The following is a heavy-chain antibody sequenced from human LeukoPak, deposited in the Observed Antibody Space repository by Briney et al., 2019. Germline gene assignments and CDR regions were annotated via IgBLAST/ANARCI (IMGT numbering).Heavy chain of an antibody. Sequence: SETLSLTCTVSGGSISSYYWSWIRQPAGKGLEWIGRIYTSGSTNYNPSLKSRVTMSVDTSKNQFSLKLSSVTAADTAVYYCAADIASAGTSDFQHWGQGTLVIVSS. CDR3: AADIASAGTSDFQH. D-gene: IGHD6-13*01. CDR1: GGSISSYY. J-gene: IGHJ1*01. CDR2: IYTSGST. V-gene: IGHV4-4*07.